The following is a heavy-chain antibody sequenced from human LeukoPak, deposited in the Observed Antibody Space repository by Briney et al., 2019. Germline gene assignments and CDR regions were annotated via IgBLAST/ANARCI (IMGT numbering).Heavy chain of an antibody. CDR2: IRYDGSNK. CDR3: ANPEAARWDY. CDR1: GFTFSSYG. Sequence: PGGSLRLSCAASGFTFSSYGMHWVRQAPGKGLEWVAFIRYDGSNKYYADSVKGRFTISRDNSKNTLYLQMNSLRAEDTAVYYCANPEAARWDYWGQGTLVTVSS. D-gene: IGHD1-14*01. J-gene: IGHJ4*02. V-gene: IGHV3-30*02.